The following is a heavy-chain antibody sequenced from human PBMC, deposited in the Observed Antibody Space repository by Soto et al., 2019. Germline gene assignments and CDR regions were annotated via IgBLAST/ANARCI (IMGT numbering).Heavy chain of an antibody. V-gene: IGHV1-2*04. CDR1: GYTFTGYY. CDR2: INPNSGST. CDR3: ARVSWNYGGYGMDV. Sequence: ASVKVSCKASGYTFTGYYMHWVRQAPGQGLEWMGWINPNSGSTNYAQKFQGWVTMTRDTSISTAYMELSRLRSDDTAVYYCARVSWNYGGYGMDVWGQGTTVTVSS. D-gene: IGHD1-7*01. J-gene: IGHJ6*02.